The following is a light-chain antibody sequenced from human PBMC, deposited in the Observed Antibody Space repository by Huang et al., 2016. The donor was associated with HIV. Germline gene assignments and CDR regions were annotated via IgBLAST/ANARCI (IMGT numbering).Light chain of an antibody. J-gene: IGKJ4*01. CDR3: HQYNNWLLS. CDR2: GPS. CDR1: RSVSTN. Sequence: EIVMTQSPATLSVSPGERVTLSCRANRSVSTNLAWYQQRPGQATRLLIYGPSTRAPGSPARFSGSASATDFSLTISSLQSEDFALYYCHQYNNWLLSFGGGTRVDI. V-gene: IGKV3-15*01.